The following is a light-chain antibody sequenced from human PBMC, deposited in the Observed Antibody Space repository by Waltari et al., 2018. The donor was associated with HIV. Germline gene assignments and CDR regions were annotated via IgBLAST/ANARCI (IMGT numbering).Light chain of an antibody. CDR2: DVN. Sequence: QSPLTPSLPVSVSPGQSLHIPRTNNSRDGGCYTCVPWYQQHPGNAPKLSIYDVNKRPPGFSDRFSGSKSANTASLTISGLQAEDEADYHCCSYAGSYTWVFGGGTKLTVL. CDR1: SRDGGCYTC. J-gene: IGLJ3*02. V-gene: IGLV2-11*01. CDR3: CSYAGSYTWV.